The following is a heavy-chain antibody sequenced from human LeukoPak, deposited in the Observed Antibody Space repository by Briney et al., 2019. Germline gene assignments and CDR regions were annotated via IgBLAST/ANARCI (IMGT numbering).Heavy chain of an antibody. Sequence: PSETLSLTCSVSGGSISRNYWSWIRQPPGKGPEWIWYISYSGGTNYNPSLKSRVTMSVDTAKNQFSLKLTSVTAADTAVYYCARGPPPDFDYWGRGTLVTVSS. V-gene: IGHV4-59*01. CDR2: ISYSGGT. CDR3: ARGPPPDFDY. J-gene: IGHJ4*02. CDR1: GGSISRNY.